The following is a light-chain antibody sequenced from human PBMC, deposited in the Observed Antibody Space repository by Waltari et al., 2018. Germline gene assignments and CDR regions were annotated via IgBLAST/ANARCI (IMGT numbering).Light chain of an antibody. V-gene: IGKV3-11*01. CDR1: QSVGTY. CDR3: QQRGSWPPMYT. J-gene: IGKJ2*01. Sequence: EIVLTQSPATLSLSPGEGATLSCRASQSVGTYLAWYQQKPGQAPRLLIYDASYRATGIPARFSGSGSGTDFALTISSLEPDNFAVYYCQQRGSWPPMYTFGQGTKVEIK. CDR2: DAS.